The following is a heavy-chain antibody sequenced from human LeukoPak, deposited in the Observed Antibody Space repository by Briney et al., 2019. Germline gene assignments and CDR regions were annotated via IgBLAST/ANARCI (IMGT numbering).Heavy chain of an antibody. J-gene: IGHJ6*02. Sequence: ASVKVSCKVSGYTLTELSMHWVRQAPGKGLEWMGGFDPEDGETIYAQKFQGRVTMTEDTPTDTAYMELSSLRSEDTAVYYCATGRSGYWEPNDGYYGMDVWGQGTTVTVSS. CDR1: GYTLTELS. D-gene: IGHD3-22*01. V-gene: IGHV1-24*01. CDR2: FDPEDGET. CDR3: ATGRSGYWEPNDGYYGMDV.